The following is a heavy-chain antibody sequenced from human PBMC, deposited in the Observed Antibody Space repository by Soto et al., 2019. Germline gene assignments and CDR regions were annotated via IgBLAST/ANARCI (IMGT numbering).Heavy chain of an antibody. CDR1: GYTFTDYG. D-gene: IGHD1-26*01. Sequence: QVQLVQSGAEVKKPGASVKVSCKASGYTFTDYGVSWVRQAPGQGLEWMGWINTYNGKTNYAPKVQARVTMTTDTSTTTAYMELRSLKSDDTAVYFCARDQYAVGGDFWGQGTLV. CDR3: ARDQYAVGGDF. V-gene: IGHV1-18*01. J-gene: IGHJ4*02. CDR2: INTYNGKT.